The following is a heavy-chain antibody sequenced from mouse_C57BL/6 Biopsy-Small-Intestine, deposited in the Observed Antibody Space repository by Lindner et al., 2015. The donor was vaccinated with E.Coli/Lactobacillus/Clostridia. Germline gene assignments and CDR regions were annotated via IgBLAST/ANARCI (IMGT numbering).Heavy chain of an antibody. CDR3: ATGSGDYIWYFNF. J-gene: IGHJ1*01. CDR1: RDTVTDDY. V-gene: IGHV1-84*02. Sequence: SVKVSCKSSRDTVTDDYIHWVRRAPGQGLEWMGWINPKSGGTKSAQKFQGGVAMTRDTSKMTVYMELTRLTSDDTAVYYCATGSGDYIWYFNFWGRGTPVTISS. D-gene: IGHD2-13*01. CDR2: INPKSGGT.